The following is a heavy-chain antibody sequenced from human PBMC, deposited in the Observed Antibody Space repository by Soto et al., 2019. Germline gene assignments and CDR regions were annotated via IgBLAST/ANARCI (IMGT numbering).Heavy chain of an antibody. J-gene: IGHJ4*02. V-gene: IGHV4-30-4*01. CDR3: AIGGSGELLYTAFDY. D-gene: IGHD3-10*01. CDR2: IYYSGST. CDR1: GGSISSGDYY. Sequence: QVQLQESGPGLVKPSQTLSLTCTVSGGSISSGDYYWSWIRQPPGKGLEWIGYIYYSGSTYYNPSLKIRVPISVDTSKNQFSLKLSSVTAADTAVYYCAIGGSGELLYTAFDYWGQGTLVTVSS.